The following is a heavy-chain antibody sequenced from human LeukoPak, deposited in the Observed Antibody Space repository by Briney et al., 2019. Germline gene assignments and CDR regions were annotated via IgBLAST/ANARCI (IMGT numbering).Heavy chain of an antibody. J-gene: IGHJ4*02. CDR1: GFTFSSYS. D-gene: IGHD6-6*01. CDR2: ISSSSSYI. Sequence: GGSLRLSCAASGFTFSSYSMNWVRQAPGKGLEWVSSISSSSSYIYYADSVKGRFTISRDNAKNSLYLQMNSLRAEDTAVYYCARDSSPSSHPFDYWGQGTLVTVSS. V-gene: IGHV3-21*01. CDR3: ARDSSPSSHPFDY.